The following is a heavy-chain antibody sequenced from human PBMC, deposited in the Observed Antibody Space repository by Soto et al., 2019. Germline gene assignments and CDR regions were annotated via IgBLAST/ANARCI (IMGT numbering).Heavy chain of an antibody. CDR2: LKEDGNRI. Sequence: PRGSLILSCAASGFAFNHYRIHSVCQSPGKRQEWVARLKEDGNRIEYADSVKIRFTTSRDNAKRTVFLQMKSLRDNNSAIYFCAGAGDWNHDQDFWGQGS. D-gene: IGHD1-1*01. CDR3: AGAGDWNHDQDF. J-gene: IGHJ4*02. V-gene: IGHV3-74*03. CDR1: GFAFNHYR.